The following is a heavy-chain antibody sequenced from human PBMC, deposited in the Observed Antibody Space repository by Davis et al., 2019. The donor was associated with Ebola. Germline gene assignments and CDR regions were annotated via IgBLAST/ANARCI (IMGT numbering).Heavy chain of an antibody. J-gene: IGHJ6*02. V-gene: IGHV3-7*03. D-gene: IGHD3-22*01. CDR1: GFSFSSYW. CDR2: IKQDGSEK. CDR3: ARDPPSGYYSYYYYGMDV. Sequence: GGSLRLSCAASGFSFSSYWMSWVRQAPGKGLEWVANIKQDGSEKYYVDSVKGRFTISRDNAKNSLYLQMNSLRAEDTAVYYCARDPPSGYYSYYYYGMDVWGQGTTVTVSS.